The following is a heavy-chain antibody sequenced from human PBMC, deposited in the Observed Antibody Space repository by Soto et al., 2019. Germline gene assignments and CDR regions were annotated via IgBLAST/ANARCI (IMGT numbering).Heavy chain of an antibody. J-gene: IGHJ4*02. Sequence: QVQLVESGGDVVQPGRSLRLSCAASGFIVSSYGMHWVRQAPGKGLEWVAVISRDGGTKYYADSVKGRFAISKDNSRNTLFLEMNSLRGDDMAVYYCTGEVASGYWGQGTLVTVSS. CDR2: ISRDGGTK. D-gene: IGHD2-8*02. CDR1: GFIVSSYG. V-gene: IGHV3-30*03. CDR3: TGEVASGY.